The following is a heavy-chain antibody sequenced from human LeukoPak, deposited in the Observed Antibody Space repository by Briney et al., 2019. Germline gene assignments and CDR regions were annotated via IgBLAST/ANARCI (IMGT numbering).Heavy chain of an antibody. D-gene: IGHD2-21*02. CDR1: GYTXTGYY. CDR2: INPNSGDT. CDR3: ASIVVVTARYAFDI. J-gene: IGHJ3*02. V-gene: IGHV1-2*02. Sequence: ASVKVSCKASGYTXTGYYMHGVRQAPGQGLEWMGWINPNSGDTNYAQKFQGRVTMTRDTSISTAYMELSRLRSDDTAVYYCASIVVVTARYAFDIWGQGTMVTVSS.